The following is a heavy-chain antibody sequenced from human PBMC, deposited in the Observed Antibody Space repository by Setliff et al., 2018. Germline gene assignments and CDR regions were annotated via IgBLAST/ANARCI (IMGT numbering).Heavy chain of an antibody. CDR2: IYTSGST. Sequence: SETLSLTCTVSGGSISSGSYYWSWIRQPAGKGLEWIGRIYTSGSTNYNPSLKSRVTISVDTSKSQFSLRLSSVTAADTAVYYCARGKSVTASNWFDPWGQGTLVTVSS. CDR1: GGSISSGSYY. D-gene: IGHD5-18*01. CDR3: ARGKSVTASNWFDP. J-gene: IGHJ5*02. V-gene: IGHV4-61*02.